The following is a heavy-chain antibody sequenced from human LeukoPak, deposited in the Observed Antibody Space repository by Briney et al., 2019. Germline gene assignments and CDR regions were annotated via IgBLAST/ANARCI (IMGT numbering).Heavy chain of an antibody. CDR1: GDSTNTYF. Sequence: SETLSLTCTISGDSTNTYFWSWIRQPPGKGLEWIGYFYYTGTTNYNPSLKSRVTISVDTSKNQFSLKVSSVTAADTAVYYCARVDPSGVSSTSLHFDYWGQGTLVTVSS. CDR2: FYYTGTT. CDR3: ARVDPSGVSSTSLHFDY. J-gene: IGHJ4*02. V-gene: IGHV4-59*12. D-gene: IGHD2-2*01.